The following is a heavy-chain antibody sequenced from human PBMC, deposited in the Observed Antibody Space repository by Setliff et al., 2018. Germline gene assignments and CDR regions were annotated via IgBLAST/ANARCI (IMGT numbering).Heavy chain of an antibody. Sequence: SETLSLTCTVSGASLSSGTYYWGWIRQPPGKGLEWIGEINHSGNTNYNPSLKSRVTISVDKSTNQFSLKLNSVTAADTAVYYCVRTDYSDGRYSMDVWGKGTTVTVSS. CDR3: VRTDYSDGRYSMDV. J-gene: IGHJ6*03. CDR1: GASLSSGTYY. CDR2: INHSGNT. V-gene: IGHV4-39*07. D-gene: IGHD6-19*01.